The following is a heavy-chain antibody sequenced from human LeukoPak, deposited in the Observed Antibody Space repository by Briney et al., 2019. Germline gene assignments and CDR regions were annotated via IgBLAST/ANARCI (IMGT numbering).Heavy chain of an antibody. CDR1: GGSVSSYY. V-gene: IGHV4-59*02. Sequence: PSETLSLTCTVSGGSVSSYYWSWIRQPLGKGLEWIGYIYYSGSTNYNPSLKSRVTISVDTSKNQFSLKLSSVTAADTAVYYCARDLLQGSGWYPPRVDYYYYGMDVWGQGTTVTVSS. CDR2: IYYSGST. J-gene: IGHJ6*02. D-gene: IGHD6-19*01. CDR3: ARDLLQGSGWYPPRVDYYYYGMDV.